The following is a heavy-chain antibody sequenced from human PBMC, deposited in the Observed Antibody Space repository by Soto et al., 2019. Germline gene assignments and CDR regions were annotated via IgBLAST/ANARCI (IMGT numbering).Heavy chain of an antibody. CDR2: INRNSGGT. J-gene: IGHJ6*02. V-gene: IGHV1-2*02. CDR3: ARGLRYFDWCALKTKKRYYYCCMDV. CDR1: GYTFTGYY. D-gene: IGHD3-9*01. Sequence: ASETVSCKASGYTFTGYYMHWVRQDPGPRLEWMGWINRNSGGTNYEQKVQGRDTTTRDTSISTAYMELSRLRSDDTAVYYGARGLRYFDWCALKTKKRYYYCCMDVWGQGTTVTVSS.